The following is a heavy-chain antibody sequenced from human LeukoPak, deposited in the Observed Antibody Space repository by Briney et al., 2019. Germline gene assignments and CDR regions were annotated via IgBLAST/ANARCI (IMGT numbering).Heavy chain of an antibody. CDR1: GYTFTGYY. D-gene: IGHD5-24*01. Sequence: ASVKVSCKASGYTFTGYYMHWVRQAPGQGLEWMGWINPNSGGTNYPQKFQGRVAITWDTSITTAYMDLSRLTSDDTAVYYCARDRYGDGFAHLDYWGQGALVTVSS. CDR3: ARDRYGDGFAHLDY. V-gene: IGHV1-2*02. CDR2: INPNSGGT. J-gene: IGHJ4*02.